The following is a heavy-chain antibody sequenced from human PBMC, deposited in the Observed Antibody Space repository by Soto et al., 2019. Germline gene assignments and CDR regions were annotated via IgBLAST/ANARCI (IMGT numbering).Heavy chain of an antibody. CDR3: ARVPSSIGLAHFHY. CDR2: ISYDGSNK. D-gene: IGHD2-15*01. J-gene: IGHJ4*02. Sequence: QVQLVESGGGVVQPGRSLRLSCAASGFTFSSYAMHWVRQAPGKGLEWVAVISYDGSNKYYADSVKGRFTISRDNSKNTLYLQMNSLRAEDTAVYYCARVPSSIGLAHFHYWGQGTLVTVSS. CDR1: GFTFSSYA. V-gene: IGHV3-30*14.